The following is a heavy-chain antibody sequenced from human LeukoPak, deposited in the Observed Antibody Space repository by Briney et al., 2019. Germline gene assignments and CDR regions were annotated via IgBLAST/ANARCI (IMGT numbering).Heavy chain of an antibody. Sequence: ASVKVSCKASGYTFTGYYMHWVRQAPGQGLEWMGWINPNSGGTNYARKFQGRVTMTRDTSISTAYMELSRLRSDDTAVYYCARKLSGSGSYSGDIGYWGQGTLVTVSS. D-gene: IGHD3-10*01. CDR2: INPNSGGT. V-gene: IGHV1-2*02. J-gene: IGHJ4*02. CDR3: ARKLSGSGSYSGDIGY. CDR1: GYTFTGYY.